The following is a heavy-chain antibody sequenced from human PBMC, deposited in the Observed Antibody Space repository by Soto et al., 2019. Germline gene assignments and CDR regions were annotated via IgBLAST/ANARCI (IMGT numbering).Heavy chain of an antibody. Sequence: QVQLVQSGAEVKKPGASVKVSCKASGYTFTSYGISWVRQAPGQGLEWMGWISAYNGNTNYAQKLQGRVTMTTDTATSTAYRELSSLRSDDTAVYYWARGRQVRGHPVYNWFDPWGQGTLVTVSS. J-gene: IGHJ5*02. D-gene: IGHD3-10*01. CDR3: ARGRQVRGHPVYNWFDP. CDR2: ISAYNGNT. CDR1: GYTFTSYG. V-gene: IGHV1-18*01.